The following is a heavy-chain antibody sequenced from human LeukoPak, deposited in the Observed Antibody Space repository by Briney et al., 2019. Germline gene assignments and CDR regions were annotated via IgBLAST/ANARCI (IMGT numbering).Heavy chain of an antibody. V-gene: IGHV4-59*08. Sequence: SETLSLTCTVSGGPISSYYWCWIRQPPGKGLEWIGYIYYSGSTNYNPSLKSRVTISVDTSKNQFSLKLSSVTAADTAVYYCARHMGLGYTYFYPYFDYWGQGTLVTVSS. D-gene: IGHD1-1*01. J-gene: IGHJ4*01. CDR2: IYYSGST. CDR3: ARHMGLGYTYFYPYFDY. CDR1: GGPISSYY.